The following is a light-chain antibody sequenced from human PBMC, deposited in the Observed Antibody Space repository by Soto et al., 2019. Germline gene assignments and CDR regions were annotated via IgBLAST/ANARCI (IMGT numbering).Light chain of an antibody. Sequence: EILWWQTLGPPSLSPWERAPLSCAASQSVSSSYLAWYQQKPGQAPRLLIYGASSRATGIPDRFSGSGSGTDFTLTISSLEPEDFAVYYCQQYSSSSRTFGQGTKVDIK. J-gene: IGKJ1*01. CDR2: GAS. CDR3: QQYSSSSRT. V-gene: IGKV3-20*01. CDR1: QSVSSSY.